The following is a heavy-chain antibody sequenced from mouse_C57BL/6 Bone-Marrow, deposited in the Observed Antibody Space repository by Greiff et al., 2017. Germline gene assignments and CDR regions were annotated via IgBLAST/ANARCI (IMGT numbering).Heavy chain of an antibody. CDR1: GFTFSDYY. Sequence: EVHLVESGGGLVQPGGSLKLSCAASGFTFSDYYMYWVRQTPEKRLEWVAYISNGGGSTYYPDTVQGRFTISRDNAKNTLYLQRSRLKSEDTAMYYCASSSGYAMDYWGQGTSVTVSS. CDR3: ASSSGYAMDY. CDR2: ISNGGGST. V-gene: IGHV5-12*01. D-gene: IGHD3-2*02. J-gene: IGHJ4*01.